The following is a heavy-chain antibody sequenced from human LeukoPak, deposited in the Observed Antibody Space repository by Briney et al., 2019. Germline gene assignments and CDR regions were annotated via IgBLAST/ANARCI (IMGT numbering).Heavy chain of an antibody. Sequence: AGGSLRLSCAASGFTFSSYWMSWVRQAPGKGLEWVANIKQDGSEKYYVDSVKGRFTISRDNAKNSLYLQMNSLRAEDTAVYYCARDHSPHSSGWYFSTIQKYYFDYWGQGTLVTVSS. D-gene: IGHD6-19*01. CDR1: GFTFSSYW. V-gene: IGHV3-7*01. CDR2: IKQDGSEK. CDR3: ARDHSPHSSGWYFSTIQKYYFDY. J-gene: IGHJ4*02.